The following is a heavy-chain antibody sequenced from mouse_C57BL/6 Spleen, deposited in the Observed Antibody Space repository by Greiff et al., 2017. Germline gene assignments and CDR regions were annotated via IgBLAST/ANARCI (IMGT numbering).Heavy chain of an antibody. CDR2: IDPANGNT. D-gene: IGHD1-1*01. V-gene: IGHV14-3*01. Sequence: EVKLQQSVAELVRPGASVKLSCTASGFNIKNTYMHWVKQRPEQGLEWIGRIDPANGNTKYAPKFQGKATITADTSSNTAYLQLSNLTSENTAIYYFAVITTVKGYFDVWGTGTTVTVSS. CDR3: AVITTVKGYFDV. J-gene: IGHJ1*03. CDR1: GFNIKNTY.